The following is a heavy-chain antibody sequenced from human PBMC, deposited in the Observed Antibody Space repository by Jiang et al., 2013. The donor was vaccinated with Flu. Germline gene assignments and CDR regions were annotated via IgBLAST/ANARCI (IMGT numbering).Heavy chain of an antibody. Sequence: GGFDPEDGETIYAQKFQGRVTMTEDTSTDTAYMELSSLRSEDTAVYYCATLGPYTYCGGDCPWDYWGQGTLVTVSS. J-gene: IGHJ4*02. V-gene: IGHV1-24*01. CDR3: ATLGPYTYCGGDCPWDY. D-gene: IGHD2-21*01. CDR2: FDPEDGET.